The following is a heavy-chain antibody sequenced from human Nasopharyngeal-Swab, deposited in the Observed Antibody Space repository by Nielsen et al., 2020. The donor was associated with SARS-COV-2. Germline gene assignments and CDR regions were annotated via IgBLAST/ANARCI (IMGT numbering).Heavy chain of an antibody. D-gene: IGHD3-3*01. CDR3: ARGNRSGIFGVVLNFDY. Sequence: SDTLSPTVPVSGASISSGGYYWSWIRQHPGKGLEWIGYIYYSGSTYYNPSLKSRVTISVDTSKNQFSLKLSSVTAADTAVYYCARGNRSGIFGVVLNFDYWGQGTLVTVSS. J-gene: IGHJ4*02. CDR2: IYYSGST. CDR1: GASISSGGYY. V-gene: IGHV4-31*03.